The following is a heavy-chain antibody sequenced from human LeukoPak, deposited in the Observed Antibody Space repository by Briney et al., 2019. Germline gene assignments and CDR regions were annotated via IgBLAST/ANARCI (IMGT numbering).Heavy chain of an antibody. Sequence: TGGSLRLSCAASGFTFSTYSMNWVRQAPGKGLEWVSYISASGSTIYYADSVKGRFTISRDNAKNSLSLQMNSLRAEDTAVYYCARVELSTIGIGNSDLWGRGILVTVSS. V-gene: IGHV3-48*04. CDR1: GFTFSTYS. CDR3: ARVELSTIGIGNSDL. CDR2: ISASGSTI. J-gene: IGHJ5*02. D-gene: IGHD5-24*01.